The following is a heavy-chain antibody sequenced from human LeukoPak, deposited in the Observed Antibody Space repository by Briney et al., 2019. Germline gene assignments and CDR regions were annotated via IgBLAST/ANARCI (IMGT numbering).Heavy chain of an antibody. Sequence: PSETLSLTCAVYGGSFSGYYWSWIRQPPGKGLEWIGEINHSGSTNYNPSLKSRVTISVDTSKNQFSLKLSSVTAADTAVYYCARGKKRLFDYWGQGTLVPVSS. J-gene: IGHJ4*02. D-gene: IGHD6-19*01. CDR1: GGSFSGYY. CDR2: INHSGST. CDR3: ARGKKRLFDY. V-gene: IGHV4-34*01.